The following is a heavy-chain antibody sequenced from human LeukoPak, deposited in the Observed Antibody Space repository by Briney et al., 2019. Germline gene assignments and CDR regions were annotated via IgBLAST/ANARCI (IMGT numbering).Heavy chain of an antibody. CDR2: INPNSGGT. CDR1: GYTFTGYY. D-gene: IGHD2-15*01. Sequence: GASVKVSCKASGYTFTGYYMHWVRQAPGQGLEWMGWINPNSGGTNYAQKFQGRVTMTRDTSISTAYMELSRLRSDDTAVYYCARDGGYCSGGSCYPYDAFDIWGQGTMVTVAS. V-gene: IGHV1-2*02. CDR3: ARDGGYCSGGSCYPYDAFDI. J-gene: IGHJ3*02.